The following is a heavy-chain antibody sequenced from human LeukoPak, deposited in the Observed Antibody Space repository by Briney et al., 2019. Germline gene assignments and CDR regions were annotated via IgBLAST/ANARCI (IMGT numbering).Heavy chain of an antibody. CDR1: GYTFTSYD. J-gene: IGHJ6*03. Sequence: ASVKVSCKASGYTFTSYDINWVRQATGQGLEWMGWMNPNSGNTGYAQKLQGRVTMTTDTSTSTAYMELRSLRSDDTAVYYCARFLNYYYYMDVWGKGTTVTVSS. V-gene: IGHV1-8*01. CDR3: ARFLNYYYYMDV. CDR2: MNPNSGNT.